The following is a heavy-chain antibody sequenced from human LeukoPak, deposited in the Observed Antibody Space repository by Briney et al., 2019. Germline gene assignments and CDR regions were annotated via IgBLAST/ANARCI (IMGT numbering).Heavy chain of an antibody. D-gene: IGHD3-10*01. CDR1: GGSISSSSYY. CDR3: ARSATYYYGSGSYYVDY. Sequence: SETLSLTCTVSGGSISSSSYYWSWIRQPPGKGLEWIGEINHSGSTNYNPSLKSRVTISVDTSKNQFSLKLSSVTAADTAVYYCARSATYYYGSGSYYVDYWGQGTLVTVSS. J-gene: IGHJ4*02. V-gene: IGHV4-39*07. CDR2: INHSGST.